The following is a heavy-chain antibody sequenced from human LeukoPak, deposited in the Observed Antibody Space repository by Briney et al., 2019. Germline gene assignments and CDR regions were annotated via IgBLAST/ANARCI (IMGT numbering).Heavy chain of an antibody. CDR3: ARDRKSEIGGAIAGHYMDV. Sequence: ASVKVSCKASGYTFTSYDINWVRQATGQGLEWMGWMNPNSGNTGYAQKFQGRVTMTRNTSISTAYMELSSLRSEDTAVYYCARDRKSEIGGAIAGHYMDVWGKGTTVTVSS. D-gene: IGHD3-16*02. CDR1: GYTFTSYD. J-gene: IGHJ6*03. V-gene: IGHV1-8*01. CDR2: MNPNSGNT.